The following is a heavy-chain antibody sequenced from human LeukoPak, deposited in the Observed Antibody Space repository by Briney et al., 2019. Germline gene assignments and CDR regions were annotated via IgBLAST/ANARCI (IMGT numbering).Heavy chain of an antibody. J-gene: IGHJ4*02. V-gene: IGHV3-74*01. CDR2: IKGDGIST. Sequence: GGSLRLSCGASGFSFSDYWIHWVRQAPGKGLVWVSRIKGDGISTNYADSVKGRFTISRDNAKNTVYLQMNSLGAEDSAIYYCARGAWTAYYFDYWGQGTLVTVSS. D-gene: IGHD3/OR15-3a*01. CDR3: ARGAWTAYYFDY. CDR1: GFSFSDYW.